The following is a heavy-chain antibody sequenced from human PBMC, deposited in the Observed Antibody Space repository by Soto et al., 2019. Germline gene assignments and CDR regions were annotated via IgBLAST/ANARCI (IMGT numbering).Heavy chain of an antibody. CDR3: ARTCYYDSSGFNFDY. CDR2: IYYSGST. V-gene: IGHV4-59*01. J-gene: IGHJ4*02. CDR1: GGSISSYY. D-gene: IGHD3-22*01. Sequence: PSETPSLTCTVSGGSISSYYWSWIRQPPGKGLEWIGYIYYSGSTNYNPSLKSRVTISVDTSKNQFSLKLSSVTAADTAVYYCARTCYYDSSGFNFDYWGQGTLVTVSS.